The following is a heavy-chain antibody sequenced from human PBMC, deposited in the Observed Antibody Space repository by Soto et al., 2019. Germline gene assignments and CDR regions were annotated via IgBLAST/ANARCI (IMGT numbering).Heavy chain of an antibody. D-gene: IGHD6-13*01. Sequence: QVQLVQSGGEVRMPGASVKVSCKASGYTFTSHGFTWVRQAPGQGLEWMGWISIYNGNTHYAQKFQGRLTLTTDTSTSTAYMELRSLTSDDTAVYFCARSPMAPAPVDLWGQGTLVTVSS. V-gene: IGHV1-18*04. CDR1: GYTFTSHG. CDR3: ARSPMAPAPVDL. J-gene: IGHJ4*02. CDR2: ISIYNGNT.